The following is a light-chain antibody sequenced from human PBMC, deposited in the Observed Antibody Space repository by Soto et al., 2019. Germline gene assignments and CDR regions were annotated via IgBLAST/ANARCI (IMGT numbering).Light chain of an antibody. Sequence: QSALTQPASVSGSPGQSITISCTRTSSDVGGYNHVSWYQQHPGKAPKLMIYEVSNRPSGVSSRFSASKSGNTASLTISGLQAEDEADYYCCSYTGRITYVFGTGTKLTV. V-gene: IGLV2-14*01. J-gene: IGLJ1*01. CDR2: EVS. CDR3: CSYTGRITYV. CDR1: SSDVGGYNH.